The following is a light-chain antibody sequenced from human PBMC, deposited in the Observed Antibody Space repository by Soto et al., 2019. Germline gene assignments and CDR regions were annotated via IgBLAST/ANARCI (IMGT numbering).Light chain of an antibody. CDR2: GES. Sequence: EIVLTQSPGTLSLSPGERGTLSCRASQSVSSSYLAWYQQKPGQAPRLLIYGESSRATGIPDRFSGSGSGTDFTLTISRLEPEDFAVYYCQLYDSSPMYTFGQGTKVDIK. CDR3: QLYDSSPMYT. J-gene: IGKJ2*01. CDR1: QSVSSSY. V-gene: IGKV3-20*01.